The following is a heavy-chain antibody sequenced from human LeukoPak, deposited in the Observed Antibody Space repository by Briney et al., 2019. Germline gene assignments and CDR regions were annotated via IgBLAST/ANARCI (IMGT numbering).Heavy chain of an antibody. CDR2: IYSDGSSA. CDR3: ARASRDSSGYLNWFDP. D-gene: IGHD3-22*01. V-gene: IGHV3-74*01. CDR1: GFTFSSYW. Sequence: GGSLRLSCAASGFTFSSYWMHWVRQAPGKGLVWVSRIYSDGSSASYADSVKGRFTISRDNAKNTLYLQMSSLRAEDTAVYYCARASRDSSGYLNWFDPWGQGTLVTVSS. J-gene: IGHJ5*02.